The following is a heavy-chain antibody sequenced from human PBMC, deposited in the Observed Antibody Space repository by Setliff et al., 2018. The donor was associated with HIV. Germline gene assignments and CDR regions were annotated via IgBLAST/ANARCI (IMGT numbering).Heavy chain of an antibody. CDR2: ISYSGST. D-gene: IGHD7-27*01. Sequence: PSETLSLTCAVYGGSFSGYYWSWIRQPPGKGLEWIGYISYSGSTNYNPSLKSRLTISLDTSKNQFSLKLNSVTAADTAVYYCARDGGSSTWGSGAFDVRGQGTVVTVSS. J-gene: IGHJ3*01. V-gene: IGHV4-59*01. CDR3: ARDGGSSTWGSGAFDV. CDR1: GGSFSGYY.